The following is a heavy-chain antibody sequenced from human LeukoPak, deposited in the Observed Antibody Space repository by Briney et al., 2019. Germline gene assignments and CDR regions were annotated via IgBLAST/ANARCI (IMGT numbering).Heavy chain of an antibody. Sequence: SETLSLTCTVSGGSISSSSYYWGWIRQPPGKGLEWIGSIYCSGSTYYNPSLMSRVTISVDTSKNQFSLKLSSVTAADTAVYYCASRWLVQDYWGQGTLVTVSS. V-gene: IGHV4-39*01. CDR3: ASRWLVQDY. D-gene: IGHD6-19*01. CDR2: IYCSGST. J-gene: IGHJ4*02. CDR1: GGSISSSSYY.